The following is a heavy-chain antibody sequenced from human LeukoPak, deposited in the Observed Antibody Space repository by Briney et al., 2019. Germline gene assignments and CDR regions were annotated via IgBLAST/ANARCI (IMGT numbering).Heavy chain of an antibody. D-gene: IGHD2-2*01. V-gene: IGHV3-7*01. CDR1: GFTFSSYW. CDR2: IKQDGSEK. Sequence: GGSLRLSCAASGFTFSSYWMSWVRQAPGKGLEWVANIKQDGSEKYYVDSVKGRFIISRDNAKKSMYLQMNSLRAEDTAVYYCARLSRYCRSPSCNDFDYWGQGTLVTVSS. J-gene: IGHJ4*02. CDR3: ARLSRYCRSPSCNDFDY.